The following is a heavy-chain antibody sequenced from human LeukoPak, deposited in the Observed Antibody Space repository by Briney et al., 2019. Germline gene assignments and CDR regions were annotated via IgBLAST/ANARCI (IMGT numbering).Heavy chain of an antibody. CDR2: ISTDGGGT. CDR3: ARYSSGSCYDY. J-gene: IGHJ4*02. D-gene: IGHD6-13*01. Sequence: GSLRLSCAASGFTFTTYAMHWVRQAPGRGLEYVSAISTDGGGTYYANSVKGRFTISRDNSKNTLYLQMGSLRVEDMAVYYCARYSSGSCYDYWGQGTLVTVSS. CDR1: GFTFTTYA. V-gene: IGHV3-64*01.